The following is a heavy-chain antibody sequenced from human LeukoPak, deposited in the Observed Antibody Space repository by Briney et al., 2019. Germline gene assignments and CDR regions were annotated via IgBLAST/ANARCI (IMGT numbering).Heavy chain of an antibody. CDR1: GFTVSSNY. V-gene: IGHV3-66*01. CDR2: IYSGGST. CDR3: ARDRSSGWYYFDY. Sequence: GGSLRLSCAASGFTVSSNYMNWVRQAPGKGLEWVSVIYSGGSTYYAESVKGRFTTSRDNSKNTLYLQMNSLRAEDTAVYYCARDRSSGWYYFDYWGQGTLVTVSS. D-gene: IGHD6-19*01. J-gene: IGHJ4*02.